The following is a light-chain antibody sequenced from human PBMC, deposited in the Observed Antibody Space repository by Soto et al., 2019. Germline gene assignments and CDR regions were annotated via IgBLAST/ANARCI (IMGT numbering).Light chain of an antibody. V-gene: IGKV1-39*01. CDR3: QQSYSAPRT. Sequence: DIQMTQSPSSLSASVGDRVTITCRASQRISTYLNWLQQKPGKAPKVLIYGISNLQSGVPSRFSGSASGTEYSLTISSLQPEDFATYYCQQSYSAPRTFGQGTKVEIK. CDR2: GIS. J-gene: IGKJ1*01. CDR1: QRISTY.